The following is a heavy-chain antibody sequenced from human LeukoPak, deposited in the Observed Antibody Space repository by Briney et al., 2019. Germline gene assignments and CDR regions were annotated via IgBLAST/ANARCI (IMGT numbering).Heavy chain of an antibody. CDR2: ISYDGSNK. Sequence: GGSLRLSCAASGFTFSSYAMHWVRQAPGKGLEWVAVISYDGSNKYYADSVKGRFTISRDNSKNTLYLQMNSLRAEDTAVYYCARDLGRSRPDCSGGSCYSVYWGQGTLVTVSS. D-gene: IGHD2-15*01. CDR1: GFTFSSYA. V-gene: IGHV3-30*04. CDR3: ARDLGRSRPDCSGGSCYSVY. J-gene: IGHJ4*02.